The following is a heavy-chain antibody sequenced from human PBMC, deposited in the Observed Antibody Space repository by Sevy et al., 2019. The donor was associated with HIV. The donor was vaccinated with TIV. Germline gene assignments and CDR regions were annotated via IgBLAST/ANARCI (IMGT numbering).Heavy chain of an antibody. V-gene: IGHV3-21*04. Sequence: GGSLRLSCAASGFTFSSYSMNWVRQAPGKGLEWVSSISSSSSYIYYANSVKGRFTISRNNAKNSLYLQMKSLRAEDTAVYYCAREVVPDIVVVVAATPNWFDPWGRGTLVTVSS. CDR1: GFTFSSYS. CDR3: AREVVPDIVVVVAATPNWFDP. CDR2: ISSSSSYI. J-gene: IGHJ5*02. D-gene: IGHD2-15*01.